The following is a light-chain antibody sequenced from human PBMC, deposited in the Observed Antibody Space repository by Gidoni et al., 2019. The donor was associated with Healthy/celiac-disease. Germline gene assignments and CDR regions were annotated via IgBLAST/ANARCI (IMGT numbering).Light chain of an antibody. CDR2: RNN. CDR1: SSTIGSNY. Sequence: QSVLIPPPSASGTPGQRVTISCYGSSSTIGSNYVSWYQQLPGTAPKLLIHRNNQRPSGVPDRFSGSKSGTSASLAISGLRSEDEADYYCAAWDDSLSGWVFGGGTKLTVL. J-gene: IGLJ3*02. V-gene: IGLV1-47*01. CDR3: AAWDDSLSGWV.